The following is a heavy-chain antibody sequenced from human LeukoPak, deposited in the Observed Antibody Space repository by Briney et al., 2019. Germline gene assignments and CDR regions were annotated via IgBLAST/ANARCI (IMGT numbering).Heavy chain of an antibody. V-gene: IGHV1-2*02. J-gene: IGHJ5*02. D-gene: IGHD6-19*01. CDR3: ARVWDASGGSNWFDP. Sequence: ASVRVSCKSSGYKFTAYYIHWIRQAPGQGLEWMGWVNPDSSDTNYTQKYQGRLTLTRDTSVTTVYMELSSLTSDDTAVYYCARVWDASGGSNWFDPWGQGTLVTVSS. CDR2: VNPDSSDT. CDR1: GYKFTAYY.